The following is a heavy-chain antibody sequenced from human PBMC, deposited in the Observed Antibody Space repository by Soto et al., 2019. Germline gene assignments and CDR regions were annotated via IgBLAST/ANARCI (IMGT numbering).Heavy chain of an antibody. CDR2: IYAGDST. CDR3: AGGLLRYFSDH. CDR1: GFTVNNNY. J-gene: IGHJ4*02. V-gene: IGHV3-66*01. Sequence: GGSLRLSCAASGFTVNNNYMSWVRQVPGKGLEWVSSIYAGDSTFYADSVRGRFTISRDNSQNTVYLQMNSLRAEDTAVYYCAGGLLRYFSDHWGQGTLVTSPQ. D-gene: IGHD2-15*01.